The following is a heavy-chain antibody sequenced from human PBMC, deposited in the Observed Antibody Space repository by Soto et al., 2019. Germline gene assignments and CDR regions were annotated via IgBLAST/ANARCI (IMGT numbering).Heavy chain of an antibody. V-gene: IGHV3-23*01. J-gene: IGHJ6*02. CDR2: IIDSGGST. CDR3: AKGRSYYYYYVVDV. CDR1: EVTISSCA. Sequence: LRDSCRAAEVTISSCAMGWVRKDPGKGLEWVSDIIDSGGSTYYADSVKGWFTISRDNSKSTLYLQMNSLRAEDTALYYCAKGRSYYYYYVVDVWGQGTTVTVSS.